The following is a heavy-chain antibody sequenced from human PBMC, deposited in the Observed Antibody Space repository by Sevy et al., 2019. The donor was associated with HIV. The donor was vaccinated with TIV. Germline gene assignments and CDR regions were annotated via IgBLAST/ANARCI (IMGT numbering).Heavy chain of an antibody. J-gene: IGHJ4*02. CDR1: GFTFSGYW. CDR2: IKQDGSDK. D-gene: IGHD1-26*01. Sequence: GGSLRLSCAASGFTFSGYWMNWVRQAPGKGLEWVANIKQDGSDKHYVHSVEGRFTISRDNAKNSLYLQMNSLRVEDTAVYYGAQEQAGRFDSWGQGTLVTVSS. CDR3: AQEQAGRFDS. V-gene: IGHV3-7*01.